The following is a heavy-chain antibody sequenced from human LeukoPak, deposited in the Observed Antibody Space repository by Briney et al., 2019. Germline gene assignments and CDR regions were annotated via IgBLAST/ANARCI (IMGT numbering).Heavy chain of an antibody. CDR2: ISSSSSTI. Sequence: GGSLRLSCAASGFIFSDHSMNWLRQAPGKGLEWVSYISSSSSTIYYADSVKGRFTISRDNAKNSLYLQMNSLRAEDTAVYYCARRAARGRFDPRGQGTLVTVSS. CDR3: ARRAARGRFDP. J-gene: IGHJ5*02. V-gene: IGHV3-48*01. D-gene: IGHD6-6*01. CDR1: GFIFSDHS.